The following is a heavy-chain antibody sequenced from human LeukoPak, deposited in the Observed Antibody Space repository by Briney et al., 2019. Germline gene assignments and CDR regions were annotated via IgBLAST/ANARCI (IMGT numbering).Heavy chain of an antibody. D-gene: IGHD6-13*01. Sequence: SETLSLTCTVSGDSISSYYWSWIRQPPGKGLEWIGYIYYSGSTNYNPSLKSRVTISVDTSKNQFSLKLSSVTAADTAVYYCAREGGYSSSWFYFDYWGQGTLVTVSS. CDR1: GDSISSYY. J-gene: IGHJ4*02. CDR3: AREGGYSSSWFYFDY. CDR2: IYYSGST. V-gene: IGHV4-59*12.